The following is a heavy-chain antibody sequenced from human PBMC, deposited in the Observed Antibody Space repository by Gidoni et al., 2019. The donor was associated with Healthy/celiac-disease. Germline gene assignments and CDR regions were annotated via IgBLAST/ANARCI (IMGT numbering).Heavy chain of an antibody. Sequence: QVQLLQSGSYVQQPGSSVTVSCKASGVPFRRYSISWVRQAPGQGLEWMGGIIPIFGTANYAQKFQGRVTITADKPTSTDYMELSSLRSEDTAVYYCESSPEKSNWFDPWGQGTLVTVSS. J-gene: IGHJ5*02. CDR3: ESSPEKSNWFDP. CDR1: GVPFRRYS. V-gene: IGHV1-69*06. CDR2: IIPIFGTA.